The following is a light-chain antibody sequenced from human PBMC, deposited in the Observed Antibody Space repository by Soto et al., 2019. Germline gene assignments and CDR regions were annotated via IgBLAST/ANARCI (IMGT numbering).Light chain of an antibody. V-gene: IGKV1-8*01. Sequence: IQMTQSPSSVSASEGDRVTITCRASQGISTYLAWYQQKPGKAPKLLIYAASTLQSGVPSRFSGSGSGTDFTLTISCLQSEDFATYYCQQYYSYPRTFGQGTKVDIK. J-gene: IGKJ1*01. CDR3: QQYYSYPRT. CDR2: AAS. CDR1: QGISTY.